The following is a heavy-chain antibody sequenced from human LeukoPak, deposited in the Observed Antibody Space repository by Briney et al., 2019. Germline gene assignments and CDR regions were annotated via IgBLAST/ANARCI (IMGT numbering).Heavy chain of an antibody. Sequence: SETLSLTCTVSGGSISSYYWSWIRQPAGKGLEWIGRIYTSGSTNYNPSLKSRVTMSVDTSKNQFSLKLSSVTAADTAVYYCASSTALYFDWSTIKGDYYYYMDVWGKGTTVTISS. D-gene: IGHD3-9*01. J-gene: IGHJ6*03. CDR3: ASSTALYFDWSTIKGDYYYYMDV. CDR2: IYTSGST. CDR1: GGSISSYY. V-gene: IGHV4-4*07.